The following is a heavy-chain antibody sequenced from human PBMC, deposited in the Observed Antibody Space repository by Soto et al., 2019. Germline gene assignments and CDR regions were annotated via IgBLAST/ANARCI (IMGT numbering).Heavy chain of an antibody. Sequence: GASVKVSCKASGYTFTSYDINWVRQATGQGLEWMGWMNPNSGNTGYAQKFQGRVTMTRNTSISTAYMELSSLRSEDTAVCYCARVVVVAATRAFDIWGQGTMVTVSS. CDR2: MNPNSGNT. V-gene: IGHV1-8*01. D-gene: IGHD2-15*01. J-gene: IGHJ3*02. CDR3: ARVVVVAATRAFDI. CDR1: GYTFTSYD.